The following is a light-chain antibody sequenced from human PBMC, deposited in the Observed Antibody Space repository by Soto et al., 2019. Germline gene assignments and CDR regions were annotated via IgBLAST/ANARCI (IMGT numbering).Light chain of an antibody. CDR3: CSYAGSSTYV. CDR2: EVS. Sequence: QSVLTQPASVSGSPGQSITISCPGTSSDVGSYNLVSWYQQHPGKAPKVMIYEVSKRPSGVPNRFSGSKSGYTASLTISGLQAEDEADYYCCSYAGSSTYVFGTGTKVTVL. V-gene: IGLV2-23*02. CDR1: SSDVGSYNL. J-gene: IGLJ1*01.